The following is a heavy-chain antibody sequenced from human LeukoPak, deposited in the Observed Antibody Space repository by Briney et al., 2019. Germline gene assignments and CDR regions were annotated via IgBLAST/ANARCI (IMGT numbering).Heavy chain of an antibody. V-gene: IGHV3-74*01. CDR3: ARAEKLTGWFDP. D-gene: IGHD1-14*01. Sequence: PGGSLRLSCAASGFTFSSYYMHWARQAPGKGLVWVSRINSDGSSTSYADSVKGRFTISRDNAKNTLYLQMNGLRAEDTAVYYCARAEKLTGWFDPWGQGTLVTVSS. CDR1: GFTFSSYY. J-gene: IGHJ5*02. CDR2: INSDGSST.